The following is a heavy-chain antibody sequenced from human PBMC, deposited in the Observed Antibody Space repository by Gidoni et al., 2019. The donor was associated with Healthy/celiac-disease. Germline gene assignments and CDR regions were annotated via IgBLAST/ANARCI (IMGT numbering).Heavy chain of an antibody. Sequence: QLQLQESGPGLVKPSETLSLTCTVSGGSISSSSYYWGWIRQPPGKGLEWIGSIYYSGSTYYNPSLKSRVTISVDTSKNQFYLKLSSVTAADTAVYYCANNLVYCSGGSCYSGGAFDIWGQGTMVTVSS. CDR3: ANNLVYCSGGSCYSGGAFDI. V-gene: IGHV4-39*01. D-gene: IGHD2-15*01. CDR2: IYYSGST. J-gene: IGHJ3*02. CDR1: GGSISSSSYY.